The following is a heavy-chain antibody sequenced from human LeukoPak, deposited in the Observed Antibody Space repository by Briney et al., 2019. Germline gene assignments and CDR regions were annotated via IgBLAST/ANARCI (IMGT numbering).Heavy chain of an antibody. D-gene: IGHD2-2*01. Sequence: SETLSLTCTVSGGSISSYYWSWIRQPAGKGLEWIGRIYTSGSTNYNPSLKSRVTMSVDTSKNQFSLKLSSVTAADTAVYYCARARYCSSTSCYQAFDIWGQGTMVTVSS. CDR1: GGSISSYY. V-gene: IGHV4-4*07. J-gene: IGHJ3*02. CDR3: ARARYCSSTSCYQAFDI. CDR2: IYTSGST.